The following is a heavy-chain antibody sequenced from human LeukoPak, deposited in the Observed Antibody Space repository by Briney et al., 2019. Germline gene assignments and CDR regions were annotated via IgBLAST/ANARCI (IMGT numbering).Heavy chain of an antibody. Sequence: KPSETLSLTCTVSGGSISSYYWSWIRQPPGKGLEWIGYIYYSGSTNYNPSLKSRVTISVDTSKNQFSLKLSSVTAADTAVYYCARGKYQLLWGANWFDPWGQGTLVTVSS. CDR2: IYYSGST. J-gene: IGHJ5*02. D-gene: IGHD2-2*01. CDR3: ARGKYQLLWGANWFDP. V-gene: IGHV4-59*01. CDR1: GGSISSYY.